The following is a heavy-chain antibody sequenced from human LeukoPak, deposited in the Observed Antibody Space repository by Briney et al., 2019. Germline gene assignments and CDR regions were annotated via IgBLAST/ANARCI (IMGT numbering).Heavy chain of an antibody. CDR3: ARDSSGYYVHAFDI. CDR2: IYYRGST. CDR1: GGSISSGGYY. D-gene: IGHD3-22*01. Sequence: SETLSLTCTVSGGSISSGGYYWSWIRQHPGKGLEWIGYIYYRGSTYYNPSLKSRVTISVDTSKNQFSLKLSSVTAADTAVYYCARDSSGYYVHAFDIWGQGTMVTVSS. J-gene: IGHJ3*02. V-gene: IGHV4-31*03.